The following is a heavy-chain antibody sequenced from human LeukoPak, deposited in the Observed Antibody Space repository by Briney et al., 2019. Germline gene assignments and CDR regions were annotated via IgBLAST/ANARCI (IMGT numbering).Heavy chain of an antibody. CDR1: GFTFDDYA. CDR2: ISWDSGSI. J-gene: IGHJ4*02. Sequence: PGGSLRLSCAASGFTFDDYAMHWVRQGPGKGLEWVSGISWDSGSIAYADSVKGRFTISRDNAKNSLYLQMNSLRAEDTAVYYCARDPISGWRAPYFDYWGQGTLVTVSS. V-gene: IGHV3-9*01. D-gene: IGHD6-19*01. CDR3: ARDPISGWRAPYFDY.